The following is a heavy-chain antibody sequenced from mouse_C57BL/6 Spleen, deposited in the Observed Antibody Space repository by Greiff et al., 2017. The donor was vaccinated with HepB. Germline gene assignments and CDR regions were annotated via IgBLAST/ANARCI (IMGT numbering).Heavy chain of an antibody. Sequence: EVQLQQSGAELVRPGASVKLSCTASGFNIKDDYMHWVKQRPEQGLEWIGWIDPENGDTEYASKFQGKATITADTSSNTAYLQLSSLTSEDTAVYYCTKRLYYDYDEGGYFDYWGQGTTLTVSS. D-gene: IGHD2-4*01. CDR2: IDPENGDT. CDR1: GFNIKDDY. J-gene: IGHJ2*01. CDR3: TKRLYYDYDEGGYFDY. V-gene: IGHV14-4*01.